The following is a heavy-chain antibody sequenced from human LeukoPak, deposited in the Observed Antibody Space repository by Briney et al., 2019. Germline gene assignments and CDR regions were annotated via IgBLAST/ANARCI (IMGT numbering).Heavy chain of an antibody. D-gene: IGHD2-15*01. CDR3: AKDLGYCSGGSRYVFDY. CDR2: ISYDGSNK. Sequence: GRSLRLSCAASGFTFSSYGMHWVRQAPGKGLEWVAVISYDGSNKYYADSVKGRFTISRDNSKNTLYLQMNSLRAEDSAVYYCAKDLGYCSGGSRYVFDYWGQGTLVTVSS. J-gene: IGHJ4*02. V-gene: IGHV3-30*18. CDR1: GFTFSSYG.